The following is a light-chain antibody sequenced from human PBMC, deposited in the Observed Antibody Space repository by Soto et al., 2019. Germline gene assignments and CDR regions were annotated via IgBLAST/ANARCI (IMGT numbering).Light chain of an antibody. CDR2: DVN. CDR3: CTYAGGPYV. Sequence: QCVLTQPRALSGSPGKSVAISCTGTSSNFVGDKYVAWYQKHPGKAPRLVIFDVNKRPSGVPDRFSGAKSDNSASLTISGLKADDEADYYCCTYAGGPYVFGTGTKVPV. CDR1: SSNFVGDKY. V-gene: IGLV2-11*01. J-gene: IGLJ1*01.